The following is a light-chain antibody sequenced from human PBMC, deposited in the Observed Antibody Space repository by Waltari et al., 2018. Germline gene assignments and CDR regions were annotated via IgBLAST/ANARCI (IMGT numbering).Light chain of an antibody. J-gene: IGLJ2*01. CDR3: RSDTSSSTPLV. Sequence: QSALTQPASVSGSPGQSITISCTGTSSDVGGYNYVSWFQQHPAKAPKLMVYDVSNRPSGVPNRFTGSKSGNPASLTISGLQAEGEAYYYCRSDTSSSTPLVVGGGTNLTVL. CDR1: SSDVGGYNY. CDR2: DVS. V-gene: IGLV2-14*03.